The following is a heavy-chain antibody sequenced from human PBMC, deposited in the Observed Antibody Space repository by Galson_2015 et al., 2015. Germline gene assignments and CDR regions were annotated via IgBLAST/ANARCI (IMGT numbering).Heavy chain of an antibody. V-gene: IGHV3-30-3*01. CDR3: ARARQVPGVIRAEPSYYFYGMDV. CDR1: GFTFSSYA. Sequence: SLRLSCAASGFTFSSYAMHWVRQAPGKGLEWVALISYDGSNKYYVDPVKGRFTISRDNSKNTLYLQMHSLRAEDTAVFYCARARQVPGVIRAEPSYYFYGMDVWGQGTTDTVSS. D-gene: IGHD3-10*01. J-gene: IGHJ6*02. CDR2: ISYDGSNK.